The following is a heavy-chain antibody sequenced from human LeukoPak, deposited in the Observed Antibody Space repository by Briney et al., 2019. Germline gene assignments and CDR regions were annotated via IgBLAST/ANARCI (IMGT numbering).Heavy chain of an antibody. Sequence: NGGYTYYADSVKGRFTISRDNSKNTLYLQMNSLRAEDTAVYYCAKKNPDGWLAYAEYFQHWGRGTLVTVSS. CDR2: NGGYT. V-gene: IGHV3-23*01. CDR3: AKKNPDGWLAYAEYFQH. J-gene: IGHJ1*01. D-gene: IGHD6-19*01.